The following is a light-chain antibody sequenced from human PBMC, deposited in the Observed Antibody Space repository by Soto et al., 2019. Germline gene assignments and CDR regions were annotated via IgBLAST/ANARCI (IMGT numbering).Light chain of an antibody. CDR1: QSVLYSSNNKNY. CDR3: QQYYSTPYT. V-gene: IGKV4-1*01. CDR2: WAS. J-gene: IGKJ2*01. Sequence: DIVMTQSPDSLAVCLGERATINFKTRQSVLYSSNNKNYLAWYQQKPGQPPKLLIYWASTRESGVPDRFSGSGSGTDFTLTISSLQAEDVAVYYCQQYYSTPYTFGQGTKLEIK.